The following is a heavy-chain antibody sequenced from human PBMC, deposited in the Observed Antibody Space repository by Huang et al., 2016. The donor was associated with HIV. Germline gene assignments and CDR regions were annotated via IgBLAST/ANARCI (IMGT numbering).Heavy chain of an antibody. CDR3: ARAVTLNYYYYYMDV. V-gene: IGHV4-30-4*08. Sequence: QVQLQESGPGLVKPSQTLSLTCTVSGGSINSGGYCWSWLRQPPGKGLEWIGYMHYRGNSYYSPSLKVRVTSALDTSKNQASLKLSCVTAADTAVYYCARAVTLNYYYYYMDVWGKGITVTVSS. CDR1: GGSINSGGYC. J-gene: IGHJ6*03. CDR2: MHYRGNS.